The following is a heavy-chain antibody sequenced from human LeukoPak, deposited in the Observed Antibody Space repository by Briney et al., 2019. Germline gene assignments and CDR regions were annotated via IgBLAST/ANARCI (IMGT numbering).Heavy chain of an antibody. CDR2: ISYAGSNK. CDR3: AKDGEAYCSGGSCWYYFDY. D-gene: IGHD2-15*01. V-gene: IGHV3-30*18. J-gene: IGHJ4*02. Sequence: GGSLRLSCAASGFTFSSYGMHWVRQAPGKGLKWVSVISYAGSNKYYADSVKGRFTISRDNSKITLYLQMNSLRAEDTAVYYCAKDGEAYCSGGSCWYYFDYWGQGTLVTVSS. CDR1: GFTFSSYG.